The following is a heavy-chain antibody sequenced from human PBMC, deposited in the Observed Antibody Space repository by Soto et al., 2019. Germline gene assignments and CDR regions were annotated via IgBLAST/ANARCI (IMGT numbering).Heavy chain of an antibody. Sequence: GGSLRLSCAASGFTFSGSAMHWVRQASGKGLEWVGRIRSKADNYATIYAASVKGRFTISRDDSKNTAYLQMNSLKTEDTAVYYCARLTTSESYDAFDIWGQGTMVTVSS. CDR3: ARLTTSESYDAFDI. V-gene: IGHV3-73*01. CDR1: GFTFSGSA. CDR2: IRSKADNYAT. D-gene: IGHD3-10*01. J-gene: IGHJ3*02.